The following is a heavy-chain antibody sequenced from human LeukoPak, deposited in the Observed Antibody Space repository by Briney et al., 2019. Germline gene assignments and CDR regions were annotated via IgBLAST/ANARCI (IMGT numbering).Heavy chain of an antibody. J-gene: IGHJ4*02. CDR3: ARGDGGMITFGGVIADN. CDR1: GGTFSSYA. V-gene: IGHV1-69*13. D-gene: IGHD3-16*02. Sequence: SVKVSCKASGGTFSSYAISWVRQAPGQGLEWMGGIIPIFGTADYAQKFQGRVTITADESTSTAYMELSSLRSEDTAVYYCARGDGGMITFGGVIADNWGQGTLVTVSS. CDR2: IIPIFGTA.